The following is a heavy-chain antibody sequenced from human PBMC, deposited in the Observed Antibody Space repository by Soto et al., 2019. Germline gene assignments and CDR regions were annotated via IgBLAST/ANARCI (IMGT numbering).Heavy chain of an antibody. Sequence: GVSLRLSCTASGFTFGDYAMSWFRQAPGKGLEWVGFIRSKAYGGTTEYAASVKDRFTISRDDSKSIAYLQMNSLKTEDSAVYYCTRDRLGYSSGYWGQGTLVTVSS. CDR3: TRDRLGYSSGY. D-gene: IGHD6-25*01. V-gene: IGHV3-49*03. J-gene: IGHJ4*02. CDR2: IRSKAYGGTT. CDR1: GFTFGDYA.